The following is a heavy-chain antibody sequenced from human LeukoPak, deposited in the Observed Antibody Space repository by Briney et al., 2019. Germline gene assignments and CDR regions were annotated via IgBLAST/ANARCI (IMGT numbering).Heavy chain of an antibody. V-gene: IGHV3-23*01. CDR1: GFTFSSYA. J-gene: IGHJ4*02. D-gene: IGHD3-10*01. CDR2: ITGSGGGT. Sequence: GESLRLSCAASGFTFSSYAMSWVRQAPGKGLEWVSAITGSGGGTYYADSMKGRFTVSRDNSQNTLYLQMNSLRAEDTAVYYCAKDRWKTVVRGPDYWGQGTLVAVSS. CDR3: AKDRWKTVVRGPDY.